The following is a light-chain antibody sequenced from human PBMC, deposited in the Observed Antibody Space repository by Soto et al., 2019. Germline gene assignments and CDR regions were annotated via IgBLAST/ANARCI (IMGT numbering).Light chain of an antibody. CDR3: QVLYSSSDRDVV. CDR1: NIGSKS. Sequence: SYELTQPPSVSVAPGKTARITCGGNNIGSKSVHWYQQKPGQAPVLVIYYDSDRPSGIPERFSGSNSGNTATLTISRVEAGDEADYYCQVLYSSSDRDVVFGGGTKVTVL. CDR2: YDS. J-gene: IGLJ2*01. V-gene: IGLV3-21*04.